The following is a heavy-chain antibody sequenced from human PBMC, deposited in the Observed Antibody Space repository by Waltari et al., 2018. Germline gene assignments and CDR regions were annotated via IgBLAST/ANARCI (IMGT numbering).Heavy chain of an antibody. CDR3: AARLHLDDAFDI. Sequence: QVQLQESGPGLVKPSETMSLTCTVSGGPISGYNWSWVRQPPGKGLEWIGYIYYSGSTNYNPSLKSRVTISVDTSKNQFSLKLSSVTAADTAVYYCAARLHLDDAFDIWGQGTMVTVSS. J-gene: IGHJ3*02. CDR1: GGPISGYN. V-gene: IGHV4-59*01. D-gene: IGHD4-4*01. CDR2: IYYSGST.